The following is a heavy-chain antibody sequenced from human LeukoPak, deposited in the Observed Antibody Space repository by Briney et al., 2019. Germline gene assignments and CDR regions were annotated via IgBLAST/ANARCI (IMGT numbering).Heavy chain of an antibody. J-gene: IGHJ4*02. CDR1: KFTFSIYV. CDR2: ISGSDGSA. CDR3: AKSLTYYHENSDSI. V-gene: IGHV3-23*01. D-gene: IGHD3-22*01. Sequence: GGSLRLSCAASKFTFSIYVRNWVRQAPRKGLEWVSVISGSDGSAFYADSVKGRFTISRHTSKNTLFLQMNSLRAEDTAVYYCAKSLTYYHENSDSIWGQGTLVTVSS.